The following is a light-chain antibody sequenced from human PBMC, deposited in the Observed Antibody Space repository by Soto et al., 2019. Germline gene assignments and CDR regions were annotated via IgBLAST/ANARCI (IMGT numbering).Light chain of an antibody. V-gene: IGLV3-21*04. CDR2: YDN. CDR3: QVWDSASDHWV. J-gene: IGLJ3*02. CDR1: NIGSKS. Sequence: SYELTQPPSVSVAPGKAATITCGGSNIGSKSVHWYHQKPGQAPVLVIYYDNDRPSGIPERFSGSTSENMATLTISRVEAGDEADYFCQVWDSASDHWVFGGGTKLTVL.